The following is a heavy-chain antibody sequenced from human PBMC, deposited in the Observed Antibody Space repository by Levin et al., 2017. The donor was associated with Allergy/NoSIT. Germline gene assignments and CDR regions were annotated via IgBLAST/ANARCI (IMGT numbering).Heavy chain of an antibody. CDR2: INHSGST. V-gene: IGHV4-34*01. Sequence: GSLRLSCAVYGGSFSGYYWSWIRQPPGKGLEWIGEINHSGSTNYNPSLKSRVTISVDTSKNQFSLKLSSVTAADTAVYYCARGWALRVSGMDVWGQGTTVTVSS. CDR3: ARGWALRVSGMDV. CDR1: GGSFSGYY. D-gene: IGHD3-16*01. J-gene: IGHJ6*02.